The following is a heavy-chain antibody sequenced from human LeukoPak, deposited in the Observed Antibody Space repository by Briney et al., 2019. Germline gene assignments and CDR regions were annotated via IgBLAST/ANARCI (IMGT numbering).Heavy chain of an antibody. CDR1: GFAFNIYE. J-gene: IGHJ4*02. CDR2: ISNTDSST. CDR3: ASRPRADMGPLDF. Sequence: PGGSLRLSCAGSGFAFNIYEMNWVRQAPGKGLEWVAYISNTDSSTYYADSVKGRFTISRDDAKNSLFLQMNSLRADETAVYYCASRPRADMGPLDFWGQGTLVTVSS. V-gene: IGHV3-48*03. D-gene: IGHD1-14*01.